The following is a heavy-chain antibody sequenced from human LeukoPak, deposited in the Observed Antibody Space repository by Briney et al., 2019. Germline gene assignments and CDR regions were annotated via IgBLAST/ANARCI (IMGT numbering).Heavy chain of an antibody. V-gene: IGHV3-23*01. CDR2: ISGSGGST. Sequence: GGSLRLSCAASGFTFSSYAMSWVRQAPGKGLEWVSAISGSGGSTYCADSVKGRFTISRDNSKNTLYLQMNSLRAEDTAVYYCARGYYYDSTADNAFDIWGQGTMVTVSS. CDR1: GFTFSSYA. D-gene: IGHD3-22*01. CDR3: ARGYYYDSTADNAFDI. J-gene: IGHJ3*02.